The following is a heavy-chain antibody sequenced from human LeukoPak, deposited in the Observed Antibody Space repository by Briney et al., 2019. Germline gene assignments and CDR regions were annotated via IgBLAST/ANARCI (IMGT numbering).Heavy chain of an antibody. CDR1: GGSISSYY. J-gene: IGHJ4*02. D-gene: IGHD6-13*01. Sequence: SETLSLTCTVSGGSISSYYWNWIRQPPGKGLEWIGYIYYSGTTNYNPSLKSRVSMSVDTSKNQFSLKLTSVTAADTAMYYCARVLTAGLYYFDSWGQGTLVTVSS. CDR3: ARVLTAGLYYFDS. V-gene: IGHV4-59*08. CDR2: IYYSGTT.